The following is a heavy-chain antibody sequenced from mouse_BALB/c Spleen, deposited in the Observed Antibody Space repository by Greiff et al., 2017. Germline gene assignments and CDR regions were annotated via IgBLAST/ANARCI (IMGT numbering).Heavy chain of an antibody. V-gene: IGHV1-69*02. CDR1: GYTFTSYW. CDR2: IDPSDSYT. J-gene: IGHJ2*01. D-gene: IGHD1-1*01. CDR3: ARRDYYYGHYFDY. Sequence: VQLQQSGAELVKPGASVKLSCKASGYTFTSYWMHWVKQRPGQGLEWIGEIDPSDSYTNYNQKFKGKATLTVDKSSSTAYMQLSSLTSEDSAVYYCARRDYYYGHYFDYWGQGTTLTVSS.